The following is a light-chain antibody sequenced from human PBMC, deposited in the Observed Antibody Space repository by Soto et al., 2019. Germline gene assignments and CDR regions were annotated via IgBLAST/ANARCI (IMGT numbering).Light chain of an antibody. V-gene: IGLV2-14*01. J-gene: IGLJ1*01. Sequence: QSVLTQPASVSGSPGQSITISCTGTSSDVGSYNYVSWHQQHPGQAPKLMIYEVTHRASGIPDRFSASKSGNTASLNISGLQAGDEADYYCSSYRSSSTYVFGTGTKVTVL. CDR2: EVT. CDR1: SSDVGSYNY. CDR3: SSYRSSSTYV.